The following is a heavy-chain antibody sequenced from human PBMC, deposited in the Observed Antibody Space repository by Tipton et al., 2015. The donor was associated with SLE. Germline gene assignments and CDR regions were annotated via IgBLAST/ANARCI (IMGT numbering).Heavy chain of an antibody. J-gene: IGHJ3*02. Sequence: SLRLSCAASGFTFSSYWMSWVRQAPGKGLEWVSSISSSSSYIYYADSVKGRFTISRDNAKNSLYLQMNSLRAEDTAVYYCASPSEGSWYGIWGQGTMVTVSS. CDR2: ISSSSSYI. CDR1: GFTFSSYW. CDR3: ASPSEGSWYGI. D-gene: IGHD6-13*01. V-gene: IGHV3-21*01.